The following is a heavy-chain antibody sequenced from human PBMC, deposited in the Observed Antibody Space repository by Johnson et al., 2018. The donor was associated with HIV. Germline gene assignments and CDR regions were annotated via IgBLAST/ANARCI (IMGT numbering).Heavy chain of an antibody. CDR1: GFTFDYYG. CDR3: AKERGISGGFDF. CDR2: INWNGGST. J-gene: IGHJ3*01. Sequence: MLLVESGGGVVRPGGSLRLSCAASGFTFDYYGMSWVRQAPGKGLKWVSGINWNGGSTGYADSVKGRFTISRDNSKNTLYLQMNSLRAEDTAVYYCAKERGISGGFDFWGQGTRVTVSS. V-gene: IGHV3-20*04. D-gene: IGHD2-15*01.